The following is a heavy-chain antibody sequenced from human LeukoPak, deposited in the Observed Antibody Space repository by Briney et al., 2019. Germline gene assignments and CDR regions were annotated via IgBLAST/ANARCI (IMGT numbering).Heavy chain of an antibody. CDR3: AKDQSYSQYVNYYNGMNV. J-gene: IGHJ6*02. V-gene: IGHV3-23*01. D-gene: IGHD4-4*01. Sequence: GGSLRLSCAASGFMFTSFAMSWVRQAPGKGLEWISAISGSGRITYYADSVKGRFTISRDNSKSTLYLQMNSLRADDTAVYYCAKDQSYSQYVNYYNGMNVWGQGTTVTVSS. CDR1: GFMFTSFA. CDR2: ISGSGRIT.